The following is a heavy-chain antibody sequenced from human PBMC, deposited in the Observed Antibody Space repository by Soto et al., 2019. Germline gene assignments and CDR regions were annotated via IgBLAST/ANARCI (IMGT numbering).Heavy chain of an antibody. J-gene: IGHJ4*02. CDR2: ISYDGNDK. V-gene: IGHV3-30-3*01. D-gene: IGHD2-2*01. CDR3: ARDGTTTVLAAFHY. CDR1: GFTFSNFA. Sequence: GGSLRLSCAASGFTFSNFAMHWVRQAPGKGLEWVAVISYDGNDKYHADSVKGRFTVSRDNSKNTLYVQMNSLRPEDTAIYYCARDGTTTVLAAFHYWGQGALVTVSS.